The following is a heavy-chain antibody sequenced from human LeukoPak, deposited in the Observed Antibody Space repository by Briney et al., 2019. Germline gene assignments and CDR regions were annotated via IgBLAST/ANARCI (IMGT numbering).Heavy chain of an antibody. V-gene: IGHV3-9*01. CDR3: ARRRGFVAVAGTEPFDY. D-gene: IGHD6-19*01. CDR2: ISWNSGSI. J-gene: IGHJ4*02. Sequence: GGSLRLSCAASGFTFDDYAMHWVRQAPGKGLEWVSGISWNSGSIGYADSVKGRFTISRDNAKNSLYPQMNSLRAEDTALYYCARRRGFVAVAGTEPFDYWGQGTLVTVSS. CDR1: GFTFDDYA.